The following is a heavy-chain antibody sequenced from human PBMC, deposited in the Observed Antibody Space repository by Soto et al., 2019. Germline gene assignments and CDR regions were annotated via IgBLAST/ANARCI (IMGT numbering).Heavy chain of an antibody. V-gene: IGHV4-59*01. D-gene: IGHD3-10*01. CDR2: IYYSGST. J-gene: IGHJ4*02. CDR1: GGSISSYY. CDR3: ARDRYGSGSYYDY. Sequence: SETLSLTCTVSGGSISSYYWSWIRQPPGKGLEWIGYIYYSGSTNYNPSLKSRVTISVDTSKNQFSLKLSSVTAEDTAVYYCARDRYGSGSYYDYWGQGTLVTVSS.